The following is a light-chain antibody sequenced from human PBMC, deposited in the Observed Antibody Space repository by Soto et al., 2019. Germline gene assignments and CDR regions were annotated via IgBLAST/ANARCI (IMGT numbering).Light chain of an antibody. Sequence: QSVLTQPPSVSEAPRQRVTITCSGSSFNIGNNAVNWYQQLPGKAPKLLIYLGDLLPSGVSDRFSGSKSGTSASLAISGLQSEDEADYYCAAWDDSLNGPVFGGGTKLTVL. V-gene: IGLV1-36*01. CDR1: SFNIGNNA. J-gene: IGLJ3*02. CDR2: LGD. CDR3: AAWDDSLNGPV.